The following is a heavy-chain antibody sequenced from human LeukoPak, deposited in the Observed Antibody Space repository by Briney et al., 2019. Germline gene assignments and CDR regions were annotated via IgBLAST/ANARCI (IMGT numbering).Heavy chain of an antibody. J-gene: IGHJ4*02. CDR3: ARDALGYSYGDY. CDR1: GFTFSSYG. Sequence: PGGSLRLSCAASGFTFSSYGMHWVRQAPGKGLEWVAVIWYDGSNKYYADSVKGRFTISRDNSKNTLYLQMNSLRAEDTAVYYCARDALGYSYGDYWGQGTLVTVSS. CDR2: IWYDGSNK. V-gene: IGHV3-33*08. D-gene: IGHD5-18*01.